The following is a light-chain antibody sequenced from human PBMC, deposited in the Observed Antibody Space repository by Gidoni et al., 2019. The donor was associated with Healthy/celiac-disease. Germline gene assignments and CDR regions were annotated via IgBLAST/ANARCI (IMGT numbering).Light chain of an antibody. CDR1: QSVSSN. CDR2: GAS. J-gene: IGKJ1*01. Sequence: EIEMTQSPATLSVSPGERATLACRASQSVSSNLAWYQQKPRQAPRHPLYGASTRATGIPARFSGSGSGTEFALTISSLQSEDFAVYYCQQYNNWPPTWTFGQGTKVEIK. V-gene: IGKV3-15*01. CDR3: QQYNNWPPTWT.